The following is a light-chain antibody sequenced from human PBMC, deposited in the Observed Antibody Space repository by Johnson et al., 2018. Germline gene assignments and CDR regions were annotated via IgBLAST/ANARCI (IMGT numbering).Light chain of an antibody. CDR3: GTWDSSLRAGNV. V-gene: IGLV1-51*02. J-gene: IGLJ1*01. CDR2: ENN. CDR1: SSNIGNNY. Sequence: QSVLTQPPSVSAAPGQKVTISCSGSSSNIGNNYVSWYQQLPGTAPKLLIYENNKRPSGIPDRFSGSKSGPSATLGITGLQTGDAADYYCGTWDSSLRAGNVFGTGTKVTVL.